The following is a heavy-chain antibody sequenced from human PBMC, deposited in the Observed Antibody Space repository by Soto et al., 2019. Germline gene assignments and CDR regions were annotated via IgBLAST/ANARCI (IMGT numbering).Heavy chain of an antibody. J-gene: IGHJ4*02. Sequence: EVQLVESGGGLVQPGGSLRLSCAASGFTFSTYSMNWVRQAPGKGLEWLSYISSSSTSIFYADSVRGRFTISRDDAMNSMYLQMNSRRDEDTAVYYCVSGHLRVALTYWGQGALVTVSS. CDR2: ISSSSTSI. V-gene: IGHV3-48*02. D-gene: IGHD3-3*02. CDR1: GFTFSTYS. CDR3: VSGHLRVALTY.